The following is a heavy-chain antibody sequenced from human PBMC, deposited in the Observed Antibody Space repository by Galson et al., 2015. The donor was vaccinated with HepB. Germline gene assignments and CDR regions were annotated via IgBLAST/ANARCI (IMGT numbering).Heavy chain of an antibody. Sequence: SLRLSCAASGFTFSSYWMNWVRQAPGKGLEWVAHINQDGSSKYYVDSVKGRFTISRDNAKDSVYLQLDSLRAEDTAVYYCARRISLVRGIITKPDYYYGMDVWGQGTTVTVPS. J-gene: IGHJ6*02. CDR3: ARRISLVRGIITKPDYYYGMDV. V-gene: IGHV3-7*03. CDR1: GFTFSSYW. CDR2: INQDGSSK. D-gene: IGHD3-10*01.